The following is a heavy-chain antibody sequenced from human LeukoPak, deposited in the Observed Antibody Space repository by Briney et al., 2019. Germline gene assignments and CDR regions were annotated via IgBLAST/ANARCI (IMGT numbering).Heavy chain of an antibody. CDR2: IRSDGSDK. J-gene: IGHJ4*02. D-gene: IGHD2-15*01. CDR3: AKSGLNRFDY. V-gene: IGHV3-30*02. CDR1: GFTFSSYG. Sequence: GGSLRLSCAASGFTFSSYGIHWVRQAPGKGLEWVAFIRSDGSDKYYADSVKGRFTISRDNSKNTLYLQMNSLRAEDTAVYYCAKSGLNRFDYWGQGTLVTVSS.